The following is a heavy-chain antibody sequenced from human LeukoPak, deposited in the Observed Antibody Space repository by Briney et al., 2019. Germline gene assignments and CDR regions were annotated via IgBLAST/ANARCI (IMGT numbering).Heavy chain of an antibody. Sequence: NPSETLSLTCTVSGGSISSYYWSCIRQPPGKGLEWIGYIYYSGGTNYNPSLKSRVTISVDTSKNQFSLKLSSVTAADTAVYYCARLGFSNSGSYLAPSDYWGQGTLVTVSS. CDR1: GGSISSYY. CDR2: IYYSGGT. CDR3: ARLGFSNSGSYLAPSDY. J-gene: IGHJ4*02. V-gene: IGHV4-59*08. D-gene: IGHD1-26*01.